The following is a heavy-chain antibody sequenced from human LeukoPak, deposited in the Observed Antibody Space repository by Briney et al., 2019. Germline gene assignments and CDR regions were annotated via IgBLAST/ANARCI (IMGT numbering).Heavy chain of an antibody. CDR2: INPDGSRI. CDR1: GFTLIHYW. Sequence: GGSLRLSCEASGFTLIHYWMNWVRQAPGKGLDWLGNINPDGSRINYVDSVKGRFTFSRDNAKNSLYLEMNSLRADDTALYYCARSWQWLGAFDYWSQGTLVTVSS. J-gene: IGHJ4*02. V-gene: IGHV3-7*03. D-gene: IGHD6-19*01. CDR3: ARSWQWLGAFDY.